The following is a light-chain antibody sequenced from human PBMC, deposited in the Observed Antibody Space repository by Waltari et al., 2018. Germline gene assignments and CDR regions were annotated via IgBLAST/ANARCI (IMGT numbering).Light chain of an antibody. CDR3: QQSYSIPYT. V-gene: IGKV1-39*01. Sequence: DIQMTQSPSSLPASVGDRVTITCRASQSISSYLNWYQQKPGKAPNLLIYAASSFQSGVPSRFSGSGSGTDFTLTISSLQPEDFATYYCQQSYSIPYTFGQGTKLEIK. CDR2: AAS. J-gene: IGKJ2*01. CDR1: QSISSY.